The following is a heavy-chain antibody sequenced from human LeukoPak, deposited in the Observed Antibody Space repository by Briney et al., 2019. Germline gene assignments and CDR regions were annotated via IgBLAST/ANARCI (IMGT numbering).Heavy chain of an antibody. D-gene: IGHD6-19*01. CDR2: ISYDGSNK. J-gene: IGHJ3*02. V-gene: IGHV3-30*18. CDR1: GFTFSSYG. CDR3: AKFLWQWLVRDAFDI. Sequence: PGGSLRLSCAASGFTFSSYGMHWVRQAPGKGLEWVAVISYDGSNKYYADSVKGRFTISRDNSKNTLYLQMNSLRAEDTAVYYCAKFLWQWLVRDAFDIWGQGTMVTVSS.